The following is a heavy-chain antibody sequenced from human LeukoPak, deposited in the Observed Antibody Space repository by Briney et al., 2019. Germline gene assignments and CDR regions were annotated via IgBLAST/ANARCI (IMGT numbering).Heavy chain of an antibody. V-gene: IGHV3-30*02. CDR1: GFTFSDSG. J-gene: IGHJ4*02. CDR3: AKVPGSVFGVDNYFDY. D-gene: IGHD3-3*02. CDR2: TRYDGSDK. Sequence: GGSLRLSCAASGFTFSDSGMHWVRQAPGKGLEWVTFTRYDGSDKYYADSVKGRFTISRDNSKKTLYLQMSSLRAEDTAVYYCAKVPGSVFGVDNYFDYWGQGALVTVSS.